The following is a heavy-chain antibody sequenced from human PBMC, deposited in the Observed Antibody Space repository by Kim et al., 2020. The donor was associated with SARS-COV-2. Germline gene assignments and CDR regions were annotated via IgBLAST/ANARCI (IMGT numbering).Heavy chain of an antibody. D-gene: IGHD3-10*01. CDR3: ARAVSRGVIDY. V-gene: IGHV4-34*01. J-gene: IGHJ4*02. Sequence: TNYNPSLKSRVTISVDTSKNQFSLKLSSVTAADTAVYYCARAVSRGVIDYWGQGTLVTVSS. CDR2: T.